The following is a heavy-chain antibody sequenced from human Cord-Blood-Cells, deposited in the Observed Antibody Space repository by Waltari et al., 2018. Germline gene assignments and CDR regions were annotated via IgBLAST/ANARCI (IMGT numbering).Heavy chain of an antibody. D-gene: IGHD3-22*01. CDR3: ARGYYDSSGYYYWYFDL. CDR2: IYYSGSN. V-gene: IGHV4-30-4*08. J-gene: IGHJ2*01. CDR1: GGSISSGDYY. Sequence: QVQLQESGPGLVKPSQTLSLTCTVSGGSISSGDYYWSWIRQPPGKGLEWIGYIYYSGSNYYNPSLKSRVTISVDTSKNQFSLKLSSVTAADTAVYYCARGYYDSSGYYYWYFDLWGRGTLVTVSS.